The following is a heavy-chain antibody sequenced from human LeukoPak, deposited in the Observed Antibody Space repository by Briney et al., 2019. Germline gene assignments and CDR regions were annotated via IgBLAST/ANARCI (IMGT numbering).Heavy chain of an antibody. V-gene: IGHV4-39*01. D-gene: IGHD6-19*01. J-gene: IGHJ4*02. CDR3: ARLGDDGSGWYYFDY. Sequence: SETLSLTCTVSGGSISSSSYYWGWLRQPPGKGLEWIVTIYYGGTTYYTPSLKSRVTISVDTSKNQFSLKLASVTAADTAVYYCARLGDDGSGWYYFDYWGQGTLVTVSS. CDR2: IYYGGTT. CDR1: GGSISSSSYY.